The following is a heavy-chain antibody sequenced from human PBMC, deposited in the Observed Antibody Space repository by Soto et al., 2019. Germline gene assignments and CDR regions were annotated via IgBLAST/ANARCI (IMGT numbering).Heavy chain of an antibody. CDR2: IYYSGST. V-gene: IGHV4-59*01. D-gene: IGHD1-26*01. Sequence: SETLSLTCTVSGGSISNYYWSWIRQPPGKGLEWIGYIYYSGSTNYNPSLKSRVTISVDTSKNQFSLKLNSVTAADTAVYYCAGEVGNSFYYGAQGTLVTVSS. CDR3: AGEVGNSFYY. J-gene: IGHJ4*02. CDR1: GGSISNYY.